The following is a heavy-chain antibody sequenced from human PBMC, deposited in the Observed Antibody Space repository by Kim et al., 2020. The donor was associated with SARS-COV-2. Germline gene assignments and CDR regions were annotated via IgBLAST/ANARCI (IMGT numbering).Heavy chain of an antibody. CDR3: TRGRVPGSF. D-gene: IGHD3-10*01. CDR2: ISSSGSI. Sequence: GGSLRLSCAASGFTFSDYYMSWIRQAPGKGLEWVSYISSSGSINYADSVKGRFPISRDNAKNSLLLQMNSLRAEDTAICYCTRGRVPGSFWGQGTLVTVSS. V-gene: IGHV3-11*04. J-gene: IGHJ4*02. CDR1: GFTFSDYY.